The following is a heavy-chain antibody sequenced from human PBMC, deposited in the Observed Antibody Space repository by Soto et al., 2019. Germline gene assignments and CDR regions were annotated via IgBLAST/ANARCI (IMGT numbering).Heavy chain of an antibody. CDR3: ARDYYDCSGYSNWFDP. J-gene: IGHJ5*02. V-gene: IGHV1-18*01. CDR2: ISAYNGNT. Sequence: VASVKVSCKASGYTFTSYGISWVRQAPGQGLEWMGWISAYNGNTNYAQKLQGRVTMTTDTSTSTAYMELRSLRSDDTAVYYCARDYYDCSGYSNWFDPWGQGTLVTVSS. CDR1: GYTFTSYG. D-gene: IGHD3-22*01.